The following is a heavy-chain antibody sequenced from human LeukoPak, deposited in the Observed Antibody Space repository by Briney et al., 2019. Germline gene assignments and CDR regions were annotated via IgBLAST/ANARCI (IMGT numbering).Heavy chain of an antibody. CDR2: IYSSGST. J-gene: IGHJ4*02. V-gene: IGHV4-4*07. D-gene: IGHD4-17*01. CDR1: GGFISSYY. Sequence: SETLSLTCSVSGGFISSYYWSWIRQPAGKGLEWIGRIYSSGSTNYNPSLKSRVTMSVDTSKNQFSLKLSSVTAADTAMYYCAREGGDSGDYLRFDYWGQGTLVTVSS. CDR3: AREGGDSGDYLRFDY.